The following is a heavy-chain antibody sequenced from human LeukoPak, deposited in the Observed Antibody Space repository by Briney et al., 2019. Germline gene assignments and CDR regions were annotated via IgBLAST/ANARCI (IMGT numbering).Heavy chain of an antibody. CDR2: IKEDGSEK. CDR1: GFTFSSYW. CDR3: ARVRSGYYYDY. J-gene: IGHJ4*02. V-gene: IGHV3-7*01. D-gene: IGHD3-3*01. Sequence: PGGSLRLSCAASGFTFSSYWMGWVRQAPGKGLEWVANIKEDGSEKYYVDSVKGRFTISRDNAKNSLYLQMNSLRAEDTAMYYCARVRSGYYYDYWGQGTLVTVPS.